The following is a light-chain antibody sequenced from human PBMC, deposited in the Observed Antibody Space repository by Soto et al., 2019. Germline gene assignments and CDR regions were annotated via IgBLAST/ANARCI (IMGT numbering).Light chain of an antibody. V-gene: IGLV2-8*01. CDR3: SSYAGSSNV. CDR2: EVN. CDR1: SSDVGGYNY. J-gene: IGLJ1*01. Sequence: QSVLTQPPSASGSPGQPVAISCTGTSSDVGGYNYVSWYQQHPGKAPKLMIYEVNKRPSGVPDRFSGSKSGNTASLTASGLQAEDEADYYCSSYAGSSNVFGTGTKVTVL.